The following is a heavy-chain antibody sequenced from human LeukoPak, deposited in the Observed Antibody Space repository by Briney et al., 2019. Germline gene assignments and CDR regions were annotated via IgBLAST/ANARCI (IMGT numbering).Heavy chain of an antibody. CDR3: ARADFIDAGPYLIGP. D-gene: IGHD3-3*01. J-gene: IGHJ5*02. Sequence: ASVRVSCKPSGYSFTDYYIHWVRQAPGQGLEGMGWINTKSGRTSSARKFQGRVTMTRDPSITTVYMDMAWLTSDDTAIYFCARADFIDAGPYLIGPWGQGTLVTVSS. V-gene: IGHV1-2*02. CDR1: GYSFTDYY. CDR2: INTKSGRT.